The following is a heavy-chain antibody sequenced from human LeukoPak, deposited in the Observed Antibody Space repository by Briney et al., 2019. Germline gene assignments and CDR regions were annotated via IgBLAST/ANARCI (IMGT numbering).Heavy chain of an antibody. CDR1: GDSISNSNNY. J-gene: IGHJ4*02. D-gene: IGHD1-26*01. V-gene: IGHV4-39*01. Sequence: SETLSLTCTISGDSISNSNNYWGWIRQPPGKGLEWIGSIYYRGNTYYNPSLKSRVSISVDTSKSQFSLKLTSVTAADTAVYYCARLSISGSYFGDYWGQGALVTVSS. CDR2: IYYRGNT. CDR3: ARLSISGSYFGDY.